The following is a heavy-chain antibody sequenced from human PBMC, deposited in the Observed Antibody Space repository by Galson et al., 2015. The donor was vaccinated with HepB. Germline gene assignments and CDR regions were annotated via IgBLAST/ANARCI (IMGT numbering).Heavy chain of an antibody. CDR2: ISSSSSYI. CDR3: ARGGTTGTTGY. D-gene: IGHD1-1*01. Sequence: SLRLSCAASGFTFSSYSMNWVRQAPGKGLEWVSSISSSSSYIYYADSVKGRFTISRDNAKNSLYLQMNSLRAEDTAVYYCARGGTTGTTGYWGQGTLVTVSS. V-gene: IGHV3-21*01. J-gene: IGHJ4*02. CDR1: GFTFSSYS.